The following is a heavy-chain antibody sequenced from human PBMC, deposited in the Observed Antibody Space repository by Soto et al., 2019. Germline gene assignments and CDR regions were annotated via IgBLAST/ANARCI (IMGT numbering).Heavy chain of an antibody. CDR1: GYTFTSYG. CDR2: ISAYNGKT. V-gene: IGHV1-18*01. Sequence: ASVKVSCKASGYTFTSYGVSWVRQTPGQGLEWMGWISAYNGKTNYAQKVQGRITLTTDTSTTTVYMELRSLRSDDTAVYYCARDCVDCSGGTCYCPSDYYFDYWGQGTLVTVSS. J-gene: IGHJ4*02. D-gene: IGHD2-15*01. CDR3: ARDCVDCSGGTCYCPSDYYFDY.